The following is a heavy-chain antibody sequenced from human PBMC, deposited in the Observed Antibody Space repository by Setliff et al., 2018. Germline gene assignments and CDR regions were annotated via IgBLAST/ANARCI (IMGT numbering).Heavy chain of an antibody. V-gene: IGHV4-61*09. CDR1: GGSISSGSNY. J-gene: IGHJ4*02. D-gene: IGHD3-3*01. Sequence: SETLSLTCTVSGGSISSGSNYWSWIRQPAGRGLEWIGHIDPSGNTNYHPSLKSRVTISGDTSKNQFSLKLTSVTAADTAVYYCARHFRSSKVQFLEYLTDYYFDSWGQGTLVTVSS. CDR3: ARHFRSSKVQFLEYLTDYYFDS. CDR2: IDPSGNT.